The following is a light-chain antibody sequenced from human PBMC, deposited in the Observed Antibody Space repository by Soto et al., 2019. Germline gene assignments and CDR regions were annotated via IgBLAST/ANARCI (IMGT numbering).Light chain of an antibody. CDR3: QQYNNWPRP. J-gene: IGKJ1*01. CDR1: QGISSY. CDR2: AAS. Sequence: DIQLTQSPSVLSASVGDRVTITCRASQGISSYLAWYQQKPGKAPKLLIYAASTLQSGVPSRFSGSGSGTEFTLTLSSLQSEDFAVYDCQQYNNWPRPFGQGTNAAIK. V-gene: IGKV1-9*01.